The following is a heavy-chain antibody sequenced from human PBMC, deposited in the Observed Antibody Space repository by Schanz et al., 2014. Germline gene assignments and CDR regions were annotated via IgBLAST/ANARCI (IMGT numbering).Heavy chain of an antibody. CDR3: ARFNSGSHSPPYYYYGMDV. CDR1: GYTLTGFG. CDR2: ISAYSGNS. V-gene: IGHV1-18*01. Sequence: QVQLVQSGAEVKKPGASVKVSCKASGYTLTGFGVSWVRQAPGQGREWMGWISAYSGNSKYAQKLQGRVTMTTDPSTNTAYMELRGLTSDDTAVYYCARFNSGSHSPPYYYYGMDVWGQGTTVTVSS. D-gene: IGHD1-26*01. J-gene: IGHJ6*02.